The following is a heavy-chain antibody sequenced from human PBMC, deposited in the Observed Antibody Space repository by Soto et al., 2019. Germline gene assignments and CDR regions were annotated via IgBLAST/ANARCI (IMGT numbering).Heavy chain of an antibody. Sequence: SETLSLTCTVSGFSITTHYWSWIRQPPGKGLEWIGYIYYSGSTNYSPSLKSRVTISVDTSKNQFSLRLSSVTAADTAVYYCARRLGGDSSGTFDYWGQGMLVTVSS. CDR1: GFSITTHY. CDR3: ARRLGGDSSGTFDY. D-gene: IGHD3-22*01. V-gene: IGHV4-59*08. J-gene: IGHJ4*02. CDR2: IYYSGST.